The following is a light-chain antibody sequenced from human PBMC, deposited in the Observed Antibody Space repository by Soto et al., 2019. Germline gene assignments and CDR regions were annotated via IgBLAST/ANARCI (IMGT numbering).Light chain of an antibody. Sequence: SVLTQPPSLSGSHGQSVTLSCPGTSSDVGSYNRVSWYQQPPGTAPKLMIYEVSNRPSGVPDRFSGSKSGNTASLTISGLQAEDEADYYCSLYTSSSSDVFGTGNKGTV. CDR1: SSDVGSYNR. CDR3: SLYTSSSSDV. J-gene: IGLJ1*01. V-gene: IGLV2-18*01. CDR2: EVS.